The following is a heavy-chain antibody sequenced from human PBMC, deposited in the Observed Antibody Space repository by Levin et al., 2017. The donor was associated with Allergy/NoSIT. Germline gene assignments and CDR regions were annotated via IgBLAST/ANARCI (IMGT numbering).Heavy chain of an antibody. V-gene: IGHV3-30-3*01. D-gene: IGHD4-17*01. CDR2: ISYDGSNK. Sequence: LSLTCAASGFTFSSYAMHWVRQAPGKGLEWVAVISYDGSNKYYADSVKGRFTISRDNSKNTLYLQMNSLRAEDTAVYYCASLGNYGDYERDNWFDPWGQGTLVTVSS. CDR3: ASLGNYGDYERDNWFDP. CDR1: GFTFSSYA. J-gene: IGHJ5*02.